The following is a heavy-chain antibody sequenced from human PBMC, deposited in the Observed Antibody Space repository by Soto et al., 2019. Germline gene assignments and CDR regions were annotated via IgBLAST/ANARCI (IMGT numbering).Heavy chain of an antibody. Sequence: ASVKVSCKASEYTFTNYYIHWVRQAPGHGLEWMGVINPSGISTTYAQKFQGRVTMTRDTSTSTVYMDLSSLTSEDTAIYYCAREGPIGDYSGMDVWGQGTTVTVSS. J-gene: IGHJ6*02. CDR2: INPSGIST. CDR1: EYTFTNYY. D-gene: IGHD4-4*01. CDR3: AREGPIGDYSGMDV. V-gene: IGHV1-46*01.